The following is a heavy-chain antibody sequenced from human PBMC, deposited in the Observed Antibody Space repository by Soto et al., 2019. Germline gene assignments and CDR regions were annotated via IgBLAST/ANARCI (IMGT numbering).Heavy chain of an antibody. CDR2: IDYSGSA. D-gene: IGHD3-10*01. Sequence: SETLSLTCTFSGDSGTRVSEYWSLIRKPPGEGLEWIGYIDYSGSADYNPSLGSRVTISIDTSKNQFSLNLTSVTAADTAVYYCARGVGRASYFYIIDLWGPGTTETLS. J-gene: IGHJ6*02. CDR3: ARGVGRASYFYIIDL. CDR1: GDSGTRVSEY. V-gene: IGHV4-61*01.